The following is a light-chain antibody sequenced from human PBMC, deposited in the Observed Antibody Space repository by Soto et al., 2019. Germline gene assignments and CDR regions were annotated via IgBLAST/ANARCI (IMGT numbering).Light chain of an antibody. J-gene: IGKJ4*01. CDR2: KAS. CDR1: QSIRSW. CDR3: QQYHSYPLT. Sequence: DIQMTQSPSTLSASVGDRVTITCRASQSIRSWLAWYQQKPGKAPKLLIYKASSLEGGVPSRFSGSGSGTDFTLTISSLQPDDFATYYCQQYHSYPLTFGGGTKVDIK. V-gene: IGKV1-5*03.